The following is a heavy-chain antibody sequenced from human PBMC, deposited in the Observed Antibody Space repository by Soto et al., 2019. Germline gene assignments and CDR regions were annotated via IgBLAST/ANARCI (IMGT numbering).Heavy chain of an antibody. V-gene: IGHV4-4*07. Sequence: QVQLQESGPGLVKPSETLSLTCTVSGGSISSYYWRWIRQPAGKGLEWIGRIYTSGGTNYNPSLNSRVTMSVDTSKNQFSLKLSSVTAADTAVYYCARDVTVGVWNSENWFDPWGQGTLVTVSS. CDR2: IYTSGGT. CDR1: GGSISSYY. J-gene: IGHJ5*02. D-gene: IGHD1-7*01. CDR3: ARDVTVGVWNSENWFDP.